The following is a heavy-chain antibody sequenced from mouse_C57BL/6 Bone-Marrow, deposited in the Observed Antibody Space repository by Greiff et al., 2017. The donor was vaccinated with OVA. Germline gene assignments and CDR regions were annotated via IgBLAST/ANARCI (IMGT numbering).Heavy chain of an antibody. J-gene: IGHJ1*03. CDR1: GYTFTDHI. Sequence: LMESGAELASPGASVTLSCKASGYTFTDHIMNWVKKRPGQGLEWIGRIYPVSGETNYNQKFMGKATFSVDRSSITVYMVLNSLTSEDPAVYYCGRPIYDGYRWYFDVWGTGTTVTVSS. V-gene: IGHV1-11*01. CDR2: IYPVSGET. D-gene: IGHD2-3*01. CDR3: GRPIYDGYRWYFDV.